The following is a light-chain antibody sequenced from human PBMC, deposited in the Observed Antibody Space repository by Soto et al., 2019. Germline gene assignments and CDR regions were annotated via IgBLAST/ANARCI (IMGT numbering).Light chain of an antibody. CDR1: QSVGNTY. J-gene: IGKJ3*01. CDR2: GAS. CDR3: QQYDSSPPT. V-gene: IGKV3-20*01. Sequence: EIVLTQSPGTLSLSPGERATLSCRASQSVGNTYLAWSQQEPGQAPRLLIYGASSRATGITDRFSGSGCGTDFTLTISRLEPEDFAMFYCQQYDSSPPTFGPGTKVDI.